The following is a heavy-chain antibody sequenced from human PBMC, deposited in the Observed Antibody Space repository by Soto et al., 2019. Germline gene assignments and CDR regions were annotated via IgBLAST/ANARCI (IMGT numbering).Heavy chain of an antibody. V-gene: IGHV1-3*01. J-gene: IGHJ6*02. CDR1: GYTFSTHA. CDR3: ARGKGMEENYYYYGLDI. CDR2: INGGTGQT. Sequence: QVQVVQSGAEVKKPGASVKISCKASGYTFSTHAMHWVRQAPGQSLEWMGWINGGTGQTKHSHRFQDRVSITRDTAASTAYREVSSLRSEDTAVYYCARGKGMEENYYYYGLDIWGQGTTVTVAS. D-gene: IGHD1-1*01.